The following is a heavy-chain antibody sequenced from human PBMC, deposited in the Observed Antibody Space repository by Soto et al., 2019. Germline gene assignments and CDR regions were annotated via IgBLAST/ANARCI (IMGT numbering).Heavy chain of an antibody. V-gene: IGHV3-7*01. CDR3: ARDIGFDYVN. D-gene: IGHD3-16*01. Sequence: HPGGSLRLSCAASGFTFSSYGMHWVRQAPGKGLEWVASVKEDGSELYYLHSVRGRFSISRDSAGNALHLTMNYLSAEDTGVYFCARDIGFDYVNWGQGIPVTVSS. CDR1: GFTFSSYG. CDR2: VKEDGSEL. J-gene: IGHJ4*02.